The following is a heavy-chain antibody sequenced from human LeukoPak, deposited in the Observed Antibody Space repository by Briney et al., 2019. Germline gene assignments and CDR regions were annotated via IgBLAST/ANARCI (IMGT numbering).Heavy chain of an antibody. D-gene: IGHD2-2*02. J-gene: IGHJ4*02. Sequence: GGSLRLSCAASGFTFSSYAMSWVRQAPGKGLEWVSAISGSGGSTYYADSVKGRFTISRDNTKNTLYLQMNSLRAEDTAVYYCAKDRDLEPAAIDYWGQGTLVTVSS. V-gene: IGHV3-23*01. CDR2: ISGSGGST. CDR3: AKDRDLEPAAIDY. CDR1: GFTFSSYA.